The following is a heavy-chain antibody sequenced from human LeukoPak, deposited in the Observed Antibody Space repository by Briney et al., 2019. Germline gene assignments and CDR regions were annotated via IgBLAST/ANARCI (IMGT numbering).Heavy chain of an antibody. Sequence: GGSLRLSCTAPTVTFTRVRQAPGKGLEWVSAISGSGGSTYYADSVKGRFTISRDNSKNTLYLQMNSLRAEDTAVYYCAKLVAVVPAAIRGGYYFDYWGQGTLVTVSS. CDR3: AKLVAVVPAAIRGGYYFDY. CDR1: TVTFT. D-gene: IGHD2-2*02. CDR2: ISGSGGST. V-gene: IGHV3-23*01. J-gene: IGHJ4*02.